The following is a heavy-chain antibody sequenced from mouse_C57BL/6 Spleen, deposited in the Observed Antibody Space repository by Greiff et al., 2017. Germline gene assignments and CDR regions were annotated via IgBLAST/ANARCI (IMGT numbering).Heavy chain of an antibody. D-gene: IGHD1-1*01. CDR2: IYPGDGDT. Sequence: VQLQQSGAELVKPGASVKISCKASGYAFSSYWMNWVKQRPGKGLEWIGQIYPGDGDTNYNGKFKGKATLTADKSSSTAYMQLSSLTSEDSAVYFCARGFTTVVAPFFDYWGQGTTLTVSS. CDR3: ARGFTTVVAPFFDY. CDR1: GYAFSSYW. V-gene: IGHV1-80*01. J-gene: IGHJ2*01.